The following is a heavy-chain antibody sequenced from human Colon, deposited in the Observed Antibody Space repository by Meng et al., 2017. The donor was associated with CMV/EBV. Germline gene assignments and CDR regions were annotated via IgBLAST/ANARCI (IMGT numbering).Heavy chain of an antibody. J-gene: IGHJ5*02. D-gene: IGHD4-11*01. CDR1: GFTCSAFP. CDR3: ARASNSSFDP. CDR2: ISHDGTKK. V-gene: IGHV3-30*04. Sequence: LSCAGSGFTCSAFPLHWVRQAPGKGLEWVAIISHDGTKKYYAESVKGRFSLSRDNSQNTVNVHMNSLRGDDTAVYYCARASNSSFDPWGQGTLVTVSS.